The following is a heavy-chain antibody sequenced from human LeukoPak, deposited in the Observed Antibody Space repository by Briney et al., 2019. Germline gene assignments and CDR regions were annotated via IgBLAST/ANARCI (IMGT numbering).Heavy chain of an antibody. D-gene: IGHD3-3*01. CDR3: AKRGDFWSGYEYYYYYYMDV. J-gene: IGHJ6*03. CDR1: GFTFSSYA. V-gene: IGHV3-23*01. Sequence: GGSLRLSCAASGFTFSSYAMSWVRQAPGKGLEWVSAISGSGGSTYYADSVKGRFTISRDNSKNTLYLQMNSLRAEDTAVYYCAKRGDFWSGYEYYYYYYMDVWGKGTTVTVSS. CDR2: ISGSGGST.